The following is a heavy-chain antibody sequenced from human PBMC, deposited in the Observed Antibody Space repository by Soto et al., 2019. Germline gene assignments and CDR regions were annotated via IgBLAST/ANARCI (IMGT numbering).Heavy chain of an antibody. CDR1: GYTFASHY. V-gene: IGHV1-46*01. J-gene: IGHJ4*02. CDR3: GRDTSGLDY. Sequence: QVQLVQSGAEVKKPGASVKVSCQASGYTFASHYIHWVRQAPGQGLEWMGVINPNGGNTRYAQRFQDKLPLTTDTPTNTVYLDLSSLTSDDAAVSYCGRDTSGLDYWGQGTLVTVSS. CDR2: INPNGGNT.